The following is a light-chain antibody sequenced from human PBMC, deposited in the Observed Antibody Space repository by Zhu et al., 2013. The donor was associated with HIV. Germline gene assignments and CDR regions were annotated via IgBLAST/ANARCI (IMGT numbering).Light chain of an antibody. CDR2: GAS. CDR1: QSVNNRY. V-gene: IGKV3-20*01. CDR3: QQYGTSVNT. Sequence: EIVLTQSPDTLSLSPGERATLSCRASQSVNNRYLAWYQRKPGQAPRLLIFGASIRATGISDRYSGSGSGTEFTLTISRLEPEDFAVYYCQQYGTSVNTFGQGTKLEIK. J-gene: IGKJ2*01.